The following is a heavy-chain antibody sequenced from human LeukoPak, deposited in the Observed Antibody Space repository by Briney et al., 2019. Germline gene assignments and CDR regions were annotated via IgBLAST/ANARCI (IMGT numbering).Heavy chain of an antibody. V-gene: IGHV3-74*01. CDR3: ARDTYDSSGYYYGPFDY. Sequence: PGGSLRLSCAASGFTFSSYWMHWVRQAPGNGLVWVSRINTDGSSTSYADSVKGRFTISRDNAKNTLYLQMNSLRAEDTAVYYCARDTYDSSGYYYGPFDYWGQGTLVTVSS. CDR2: INTDGSST. CDR1: GFTFSSYW. D-gene: IGHD3-22*01. J-gene: IGHJ4*02.